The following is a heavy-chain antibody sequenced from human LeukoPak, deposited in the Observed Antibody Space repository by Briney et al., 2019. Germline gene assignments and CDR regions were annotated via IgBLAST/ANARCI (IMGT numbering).Heavy chain of an antibody. CDR3: ARVQDSSGWYEWYDY. CDR1: GFTFSSYS. J-gene: IGHJ4*02. Sequence: GGSLRLSCAASGFTFSSYSMNWVRQAPGKGLEWVSSISSSSSYIYYADSVKGRFTISRDNAKNSLYLQMNSLRAEDTAVYYCARVQDSSGWYEWYDYWGQGTLVTVSS. V-gene: IGHV3-21*01. D-gene: IGHD6-19*01. CDR2: ISSSSSYI.